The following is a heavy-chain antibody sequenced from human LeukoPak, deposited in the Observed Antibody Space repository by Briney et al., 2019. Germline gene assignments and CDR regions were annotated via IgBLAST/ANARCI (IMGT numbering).Heavy chain of an antibody. J-gene: IGHJ4*02. CDR3: AGRLRSGVDY. Sequence: SETLSLTCTVSGGSISSSSYHWAWIRQPPGKGLEWIGNIYYSGSTYYNPSLKSRVTISVGTSKNQFSLRLSSVTAADTAVYYCAGRLRSGVDYWGQGTLVTVPS. D-gene: IGHD1-26*01. CDR2: IYYSGST. V-gene: IGHV4-39*01. CDR1: GGSISSSSYH.